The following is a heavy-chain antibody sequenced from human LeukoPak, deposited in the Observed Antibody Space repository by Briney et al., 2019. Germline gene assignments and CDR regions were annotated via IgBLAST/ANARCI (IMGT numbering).Heavy chain of an antibody. CDR3: ARLSIASRVRIFDY. Sequence: SETLSLTCTVSGGTMSNYYWSWIRQPPGKGLECIGHIYYSGSTNYKPSLKSRVTISLDTSKNQFPLKLSSVTAADTAVYYCARLSIASRVRIFDYWGQGTLATVSS. CDR1: GGTMSNYY. J-gene: IGHJ4*02. V-gene: IGHV4-59*08. D-gene: IGHD6-6*01. CDR2: IYYSGST.